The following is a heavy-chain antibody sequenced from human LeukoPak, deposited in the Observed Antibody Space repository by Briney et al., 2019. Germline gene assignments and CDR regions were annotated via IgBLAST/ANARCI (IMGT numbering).Heavy chain of an antibody. Sequence: SETLSLTCTVSGGFISSYYWSWIRQPPGKGLEWIGYIYYSGSTNYNPSLKSRVTISVDTSKNHFSLRLSSVTAADTAVYYCARSLRQLARLPTYWGQGTLVTVSS. J-gene: IGHJ4*02. V-gene: IGHV4-59*12. CDR3: ARSLRQLARLPTY. CDR2: IYYSGST. CDR1: GGFISSYY. D-gene: IGHD6-6*01.